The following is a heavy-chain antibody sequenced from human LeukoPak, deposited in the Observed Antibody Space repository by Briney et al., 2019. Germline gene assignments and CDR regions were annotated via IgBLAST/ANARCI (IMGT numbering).Heavy chain of an antibody. J-gene: IGHJ4*02. CDR1: GYTLNELS. V-gene: IGHV1-24*01. Sequence: ASVKVSCKVSGYTLNELSIHWVRQTPGKGLEWMGGFDPEDGETVYAQKFQGRVTMTEDTSTDTAYMELSSLTSGDTAVYYCAPSAIYNIMRTPVNRLFDSWGQGTLVTVSS. CDR2: FDPEDGET. CDR3: APSAIYNIMRTPVNRLFDS. D-gene: IGHD3-3*01.